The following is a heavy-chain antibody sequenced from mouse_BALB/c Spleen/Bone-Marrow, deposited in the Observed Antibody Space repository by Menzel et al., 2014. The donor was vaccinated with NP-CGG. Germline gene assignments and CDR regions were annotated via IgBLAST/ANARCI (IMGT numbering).Heavy chain of an antibody. CDR3: ARGSYYGSYLYFDY. V-gene: IGHV1-31*01. CDR1: GYSFTGYY. J-gene: IGHJ2*01. D-gene: IGHD1-1*01. Sequence: VQLQQSGPGLVKPGASVKISCKASGYSFTGYYMHWVKQSHVKSLEWIGRINPYNGATSYNQNFKDKASLTVDNSSSTAYMELHSLTSEDSAVYYCARGSYYGSYLYFDYWGQGTTLTVSS. CDR2: INPYNGAT.